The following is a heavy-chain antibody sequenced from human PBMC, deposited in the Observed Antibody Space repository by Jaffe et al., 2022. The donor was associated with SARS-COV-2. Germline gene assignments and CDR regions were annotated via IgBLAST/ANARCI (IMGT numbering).Heavy chain of an antibody. Sequence: EVQLLESGGGLVQPGGSLRLSCAASGFTFSSYAMSWVRQAPGKGLEWVSAISGSGGSTYYADSVKGRFTISRDNSKNTLYLQMNSLRAEDTAVYYCAKAVTMVRGVIIPFDYWGQGTLVTVSS. CDR1: GFTFSSYA. J-gene: IGHJ4*02. D-gene: IGHD3-10*01. CDR2: ISGSGGST. V-gene: IGHV3-23*01. CDR3: AKAVTMVRGVIIPFDY.